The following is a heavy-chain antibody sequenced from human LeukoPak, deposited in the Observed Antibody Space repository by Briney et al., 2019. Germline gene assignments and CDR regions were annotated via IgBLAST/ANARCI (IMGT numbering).Heavy chain of an antibody. CDR1: GYSFTSYW. Sequence: GESLKISCKGSGYSFTSYWIGWVRQMPGKGLEYMGIIYPHASDTRYSPSFQGQVTISADKSINTAYLQWSSLEAPDTAMYYCARGADSYYYMDVWGQGTLVTVSS. CDR2: IYPHASDT. CDR3: ARGADSYYYMDV. D-gene: IGHD3-16*01. V-gene: IGHV5-51*01. J-gene: IGHJ6*03.